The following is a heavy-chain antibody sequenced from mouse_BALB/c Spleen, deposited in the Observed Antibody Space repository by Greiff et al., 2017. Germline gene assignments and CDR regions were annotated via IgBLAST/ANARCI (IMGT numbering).Heavy chain of an antibody. CDR1: GYTFTSYY. D-gene: IGHD2-2*01. Sequence: VQLQQSGAELVKPGASVKLSCKASGYTFTSYYMYWVKQRPGQGLEWIGEINPSNGGTNFNEKFKSKATLTVDKSSSTAYMQLSSLTSEDSAVYYCTRSEYGYDEYYFDYWGQGTTLTVSS. J-gene: IGHJ2*01. CDR3: TRSEYGYDEYYFDY. V-gene: IGHV1S81*02. CDR2: INPSNGGT.